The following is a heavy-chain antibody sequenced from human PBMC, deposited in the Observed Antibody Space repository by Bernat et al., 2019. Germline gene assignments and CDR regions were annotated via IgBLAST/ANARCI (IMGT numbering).Heavy chain of an antibody. V-gene: IGHV1-18*01. D-gene: IGHD3-22*01. CDR3: GRVQYYGSSGYSDDY. CDR2: ISAYNGNT. J-gene: IGHJ4*02. Sequence: QVQLVQSGAEVKKPGASVKVSCKASGYTFTSYGISWVRQAPGQGLEWMGWISAYNGNTNYAQKLQGRGTMTTDTSTSTAYMELRSLRSDETAVYCCGRVQYYGSSGYSDDYWGQGTLVTVSS. CDR1: GYTFTSYG.